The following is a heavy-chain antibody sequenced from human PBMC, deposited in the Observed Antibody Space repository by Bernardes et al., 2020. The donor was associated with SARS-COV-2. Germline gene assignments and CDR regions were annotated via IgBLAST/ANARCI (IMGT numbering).Heavy chain of an antibody. CDR2: ISEDGSAI. Sequence: VGSLRLSCAASGYTFSSYWVHWARQAPGKGLVWVSGISEDGSAIRSADSVKGRFTISRDNAKNTLFLQMSSLTAEDTAVYYCARGSGYYYFDFWGQGTLVTVSS. CDR3: ARGSGYYYFDF. V-gene: IGHV3-74*01. D-gene: IGHD5-12*01. CDR1: GYTFSSYW. J-gene: IGHJ4*02.